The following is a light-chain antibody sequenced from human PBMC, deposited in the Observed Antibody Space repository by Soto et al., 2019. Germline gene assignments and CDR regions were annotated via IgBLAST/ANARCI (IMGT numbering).Light chain of an antibody. V-gene: IGLV1-44*01. J-gene: IGLJ1*01. CDR1: SSNIGSNT. Sequence: QCALNQPPSASGAPGQGVTITCSGSSSNIGSNTVNWYQQLPGTAPKLLIYSNNQRPSGVPDRFSGSKSGTSASLAISGLQSEDEADYYCAAWDDSLNGYVFGTGTKVTVL. CDR3: AAWDDSLNGYV. CDR2: SNN.